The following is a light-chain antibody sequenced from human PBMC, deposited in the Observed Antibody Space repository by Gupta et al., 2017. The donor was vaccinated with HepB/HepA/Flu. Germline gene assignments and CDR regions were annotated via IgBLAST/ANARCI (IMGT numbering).Light chain of an antibody. Sequence: DIQMTQSPSTLSACVGDRVTITCRASQSISSWLAWYQQKPGQAPKLLIQKASNLESGVPSRFSGSGSGTEFTLTISSLQPDDFATYYCQQYNSDSETFGQETKVEIK. CDR1: QSISSW. V-gene: IGKV1-5*03. CDR3: QQYNSDSET. CDR2: KAS. J-gene: IGKJ1*01.